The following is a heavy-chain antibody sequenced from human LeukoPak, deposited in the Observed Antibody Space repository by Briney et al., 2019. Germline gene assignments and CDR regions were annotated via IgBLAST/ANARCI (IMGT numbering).Heavy chain of an antibody. D-gene: IGHD3-22*01. Sequence: GGSLRLSCAASGFTLDDYAMHWVRQAPGKGLEWVSGISWNSGSIGYADSVKGRFTISRDTAKNSLYLQMNSLRAEDTALYYCAKDMGPYYYDSSGYQARGQGTLVTVSS. J-gene: IGHJ4*02. CDR3: AKDMGPYYYDSSGYQA. V-gene: IGHV3-9*01. CDR1: GFTLDDYA. CDR2: ISWNSGSI.